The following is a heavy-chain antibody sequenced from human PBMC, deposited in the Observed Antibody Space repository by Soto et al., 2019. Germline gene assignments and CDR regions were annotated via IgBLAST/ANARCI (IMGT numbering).Heavy chain of an antibody. J-gene: IGHJ6*02. CDR2: INGGNGNT. Sequence: VQIVQSGAAERKPGASVKVSCKASGYIFTGSAMHWVRQAPGQRLEWMAWINGGNGNTRYSQKVQGRVTITRDTAANTAQREWSSLRSEDTAVYYCARAGTVFGLLGNYYGMDVWGQGTTVTVSS. CDR3: ARAGTVFGLLGNYYGMDV. CDR1: GYIFTGSA. D-gene: IGHD3-3*01. V-gene: IGHV1-3*05.